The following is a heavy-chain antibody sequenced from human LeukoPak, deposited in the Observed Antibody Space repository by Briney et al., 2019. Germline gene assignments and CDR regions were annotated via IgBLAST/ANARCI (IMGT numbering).Heavy chain of an antibody. D-gene: IGHD2-2*01. V-gene: IGHV1-46*01. Sequence: ASVKVSCKASGGTFSSYAISWVRQAPGQGFEWMGIINPSGGSTRYAQKFQGRVTMTRDTSTSTVYMELSSLRSEDTAVYYCARWVGGPAGINYYGMDVWGQGTTVTVSS. CDR3: ARWVGGPAGINYYGMDV. J-gene: IGHJ6*02. CDR1: GGTFSSYA. CDR2: INPSGGST.